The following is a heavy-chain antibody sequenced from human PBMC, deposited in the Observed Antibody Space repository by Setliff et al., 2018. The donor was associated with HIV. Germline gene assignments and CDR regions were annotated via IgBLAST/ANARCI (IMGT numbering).Heavy chain of an antibody. J-gene: IGHJ4*02. V-gene: IGHV4-59*11. Sequence: LSLTCTVSGGSISSHYWSWIRQSPGEGLEWIGSIYYSGSTTNYNPSLKSRVTISVDTSKNQFSLKLSSVTAADTAVYYCARDGPMGRFDYWGQGTLVTVSS. D-gene: IGHD3-16*01. CDR2: IYYSGST. CDR1: GGSISSHY. CDR3: ARDGPMGRFDY.